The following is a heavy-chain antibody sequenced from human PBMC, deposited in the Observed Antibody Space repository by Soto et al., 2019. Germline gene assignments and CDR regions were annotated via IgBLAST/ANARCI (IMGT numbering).Heavy chain of an antibody. CDR1: GFSFSNAW. Sequence: GGSLRLSCAASGFSFSNAWMSWVRQLPGKGLEWVGHIKSKTDGGTADYAAPVKGRFTISRDDSKNTLYLQMNSLKTEETAMFYCTTLNYGVDVWGQGTTVTVS. CDR2: IKSKTDGGTA. J-gene: IGHJ6*02. V-gene: IGHV3-15*01. CDR3: TTLNYGVDV.